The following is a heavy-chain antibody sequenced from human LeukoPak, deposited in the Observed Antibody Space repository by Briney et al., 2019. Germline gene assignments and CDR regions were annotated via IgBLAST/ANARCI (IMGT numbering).Heavy chain of an antibody. V-gene: IGHV3-11*01. J-gene: IGHJ3*02. CDR2: ISSSGSTI. CDR3: ARRKITMVRGVIIQDI. Sequence: GGSLRLSCAASGFTFSDYYMSWIRQAPGKGLEWVSYISSSGSTIYYADSVKGRFTISRDNAKNSLYLQMNSLRAEDAAVYYCARRKITMVRGVIIQDIWGQGTMVTVSS. CDR1: GFTFSDYY. D-gene: IGHD3-10*01.